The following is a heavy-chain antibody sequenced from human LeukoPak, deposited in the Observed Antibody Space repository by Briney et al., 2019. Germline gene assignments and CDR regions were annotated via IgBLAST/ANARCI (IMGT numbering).Heavy chain of an antibody. J-gene: IGHJ4*02. CDR1: GFMFSNSY. V-gene: IGHV3-7*03. Sequence: GGSLRLYCAASGFMFSNSYMNWVRQAPGKGLEWVANIKEDGSEKYYVDSVKGRFTISRDNPKNSLYLEMNSLRAEDTAVYYCAKHLGYSTSSGIDYWGQGTLVTVSS. CDR2: IKEDGSEK. CDR3: AKHLGYSTSSGIDY. D-gene: IGHD6-6*01.